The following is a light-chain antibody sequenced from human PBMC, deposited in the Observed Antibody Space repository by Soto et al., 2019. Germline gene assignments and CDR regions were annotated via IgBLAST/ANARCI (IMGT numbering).Light chain of an antibody. J-gene: IGLJ1*01. CDR3: QSYDSSLSGV. V-gene: IGLV1-40*01. Sequence: QAVVTQPPSVSGAPGQRVTISCTGSSSNIGAGYDVHWYQQLPGTAPKLLIYGNSNRPSGVPDRFSGSKSGTSASLAITGLQAEDEADYYCQSYDSSLSGVFGTGIKLTVL. CDR2: GNS. CDR1: SSNIGAGYD.